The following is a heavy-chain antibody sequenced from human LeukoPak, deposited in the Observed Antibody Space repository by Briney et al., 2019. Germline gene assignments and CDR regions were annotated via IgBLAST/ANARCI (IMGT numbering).Heavy chain of an antibody. CDR3: AKGDSYGYSYFDY. D-gene: IGHD5-18*01. Sequence: GSLRLSCAASGFTFSSYGMHWVRQAPGKGLEWVAVISYDGSNKYYADSVKGRFTISRDNSKNTLYLQMNSLRAEDTAVYYCAKGDSYGYSYFDYWGQGTLVTVSS. V-gene: IGHV3-30*18. CDR1: GFTFSSYG. CDR2: ISYDGSNK. J-gene: IGHJ4*02.